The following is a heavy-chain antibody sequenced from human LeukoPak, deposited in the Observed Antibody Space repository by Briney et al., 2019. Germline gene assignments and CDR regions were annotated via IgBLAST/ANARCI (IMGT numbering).Heavy chain of an antibody. V-gene: IGHV1-69*13. CDR2: IIPIFGTA. J-gene: IGHJ4*02. D-gene: IGHD3-22*01. CDR1: GYTFTGYY. CDR3: ARGGATYYYDSSGYFVY. Sequence: SVKVSCKASGYTFTGYYMHWVRQAPGQGLEWMGGIIPIFGTANYAQKSQGRVTITADESTSTAYMELSSLRSEDTAVYYCARGGATYYYDSSGYFVYWGQGTLVTVSS.